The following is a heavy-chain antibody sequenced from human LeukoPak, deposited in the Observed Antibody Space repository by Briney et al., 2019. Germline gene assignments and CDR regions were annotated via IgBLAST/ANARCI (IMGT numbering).Heavy chain of an antibody. Sequence: PGGSLRLSCAASGFPFSSYVMSWVRQAPGKGLEWVSAISGSGGITYYADSVKGRFTISRDNSKNTLYLQMNSLRAEDTAVYYCAKADGDHTHTSLTPLDYWGQGTLVTVSS. V-gene: IGHV3-23*01. D-gene: IGHD4-17*01. CDR1: GFPFSSYV. CDR3: AKADGDHTHTSLTPLDY. J-gene: IGHJ4*02. CDR2: ISGSGGIT.